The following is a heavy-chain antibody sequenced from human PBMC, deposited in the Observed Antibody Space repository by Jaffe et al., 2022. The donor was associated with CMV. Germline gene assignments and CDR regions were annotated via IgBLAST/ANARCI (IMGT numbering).Heavy chain of an antibody. V-gene: IGHV3-7*01. D-gene: IGHD5-18*01. CDR2: IKQDGSEK. CDR3: ARDSLSVDTAMDPPLGY. J-gene: IGHJ4*02. Sequence: EVQLVESGGGLVQPGGSLRLSCAASGFTFSSYWMSWVRQAPGKGLEWVANIKQDGSEKYYVDSVKGRFTISRDNAKNSLYLQMNSLRAEDTAVYYCARDSLSVDTAMDPPLGYWGQGTLVTVSS. CDR1: GFTFSSYW.